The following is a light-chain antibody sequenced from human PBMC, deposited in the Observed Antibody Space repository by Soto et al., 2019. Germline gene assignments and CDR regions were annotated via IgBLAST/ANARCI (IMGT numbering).Light chain of an antibody. CDR2: GAV. J-gene: IGKJ3*01. CDR3: QQYGDSPLT. CDR1: QSVSSSY. V-gene: IGKV3-20*01. Sequence: EIVLTQSPGTLSLSPGERATLSCRASQSVSSSYLAWYQQKPGQAPRLLIYGAVTRAAGVPDRFSGSGSGTDFALTISRLEPEDFAVYYCQQYGDSPLTFGPGTRIDFK.